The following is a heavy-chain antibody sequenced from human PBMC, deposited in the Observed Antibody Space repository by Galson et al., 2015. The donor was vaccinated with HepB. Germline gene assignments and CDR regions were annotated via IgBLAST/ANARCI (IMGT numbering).Heavy chain of an antibody. J-gene: IGHJ6*02. CDR3: ARDKVTERGGDYYGVDV. CDR2: ISYDGNSR. Sequence: SLRLSCAGSDFTFNYYTMHWVRQAPGKGLEWLSFISYDGNSRYYADSVKGRFTISRDDSKSTLYLQKNSLRDDDTALYYCARDKVTERGGDYYGVDVWGQGITVTVSS. D-gene: IGHD3-16*01. V-gene: IGHV3-30-3*01. CDR1: DFTFNYYT.